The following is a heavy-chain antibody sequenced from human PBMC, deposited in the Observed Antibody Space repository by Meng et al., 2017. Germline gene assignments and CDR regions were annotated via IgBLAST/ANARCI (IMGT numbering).Heavy chain of an antibody. V-gene: IGHV4-61*02. CDR1: GGSISSGSYY. Sequence: SCTVSGGSISSGSYYWSWIRQPAGKGLEWIGSTHHSGSTHYKASLKSRVAISLDTSRNQASLNLTSVTAADTAVYYCARANDFWSAIDSWGQGTLVTVSS. D-gene: IGHD3-3*01. CDR3: ARANDFWSAIDS. J-gene: IGHJ4*02. CDR2: THHSGST.